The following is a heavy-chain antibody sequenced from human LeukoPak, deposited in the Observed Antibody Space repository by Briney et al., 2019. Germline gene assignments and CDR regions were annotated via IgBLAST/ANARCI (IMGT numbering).Heavy chain of an antibody. CDR3: ARLQRILTYYYGSGSPEDYFDS. J-gene: IGHJ4*02. CDR2: ISAYNGNT. V-gene: IGHV1-18*01. CDR1: GYTFSSYG. D-gene: IGHD3-10*01. Sequence: ASVKVSCKASGYTFSSYGITWVRQAPGQGLEWMGWISAYNGNTNYAQKLQGRVTMTTDTSTNTAYMELRSLRSDDTAVYYCARLQRILTYYYGSGSPEDYFDSWGQGTLVTVSS.